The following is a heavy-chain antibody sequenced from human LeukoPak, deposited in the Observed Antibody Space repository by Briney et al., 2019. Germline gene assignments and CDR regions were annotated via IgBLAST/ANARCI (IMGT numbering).Heavy chain of an antibody. V-gene: IGHV3-21*01. CDR3: ARDSKGYCSGGSCYSGRNYYYYGMDV. J-gene: IGHJ6*02. Sequence: GGSLRLSCAASGFTFSSYSMNWVRQAPGKGLEWVSSISSSSSYIYYADSVKGRFTISRDNAKNSLYLQMNSLRAEDTAVYYCARDSKGYCSGGSCYSGRNYYYYGMDVWGQGTTVTVSS. CDR2: ISSSSSYI. CDR1: GFTFSSYS. D-gene: IGHD2-15*01.